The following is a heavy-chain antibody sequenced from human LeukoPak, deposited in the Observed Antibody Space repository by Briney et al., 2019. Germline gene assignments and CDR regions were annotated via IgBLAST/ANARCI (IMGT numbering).Heavy chain of an antibody. CDR1: GGSISSYY. V-gene: IGHV4-59*08. CDR2: IYYSGST. Sequence: SETLSLTCTVSGGSISSYYWSWIRQPPGKGLEWIGYIYYSGSTNYNPSLKSRVTISVDTSKNQFSLKLSSVTAADTAVYYCARHGPVLTGYYNYLDYWGQGTLVTVSS. CDR3: ARHGPVLTGYYNYLDY. J-gene: IGHJ4*02. D-gene: IGHD3-9*01.